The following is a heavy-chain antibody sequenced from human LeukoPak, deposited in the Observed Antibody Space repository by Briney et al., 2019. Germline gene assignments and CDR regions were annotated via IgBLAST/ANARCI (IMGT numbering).Heavy chain of an antibody. D-gene: IGHD3-22*01. CDR3: ARRSSYYDSSGYYAFDI. V-gene: IGHV4-4*09. Sequence: SETLSLTCTVSGASISSYYWSWIRQPPGKGLEWIGYIYTSGSTNYNPSLKSRVTISVDTSKNQFSLKLSSVTAADTAVYYCARRSSYYDSSGYYAFDIWGQGTMVTVSS. CDR2: IYTSGST. CDR1: GASISSYY. J-gene: IGHJ3*02.